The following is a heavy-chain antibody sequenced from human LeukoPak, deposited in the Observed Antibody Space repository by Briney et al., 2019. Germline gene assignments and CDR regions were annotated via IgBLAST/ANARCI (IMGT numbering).Heavy chain of an antibody. CDR3: ARLRSYYYYMDV. Sequence: GGSLRLSCAASGFTFSSYGMSWVRQAPGKGLEWVSAISGSGGSTYYADSVKGRFTISRDNSKNTLYLQMNSLRAEDTALYYCARLRSYYYYMDVWGKGTTVTVSS. D-gene: IGHD4-17*01. CDR2: ISGSGGST. J-gene: IGHJ6*03. V-gene: IGHV3-23*01. CDR1: GFTFSSYG.